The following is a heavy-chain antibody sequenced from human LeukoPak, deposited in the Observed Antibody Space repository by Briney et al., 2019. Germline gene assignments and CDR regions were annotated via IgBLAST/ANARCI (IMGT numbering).Heavy chain of an antibody. CDR1: GFTFSSYS. J-gene: IGHJ4*02. CDR2: ISSSSYI. CDR3: ARDPGSSSYIDY. V-gene: IGHV3-21*01. D-gene: IGHD6-13*01. Sequence: GGSLRLSCAASGFTFSSYSMNWVRQAPGKGLEWVSSISSSSYIYYADSVKGRFTISRDNAKNSLYLQMNSLRAEDTAVYYCARDPGSSSYIDYWGQGTLVTVSS.